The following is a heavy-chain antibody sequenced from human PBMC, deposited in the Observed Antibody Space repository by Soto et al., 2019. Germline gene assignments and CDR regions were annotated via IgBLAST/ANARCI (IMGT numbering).Heavy chain of an antibody. V-gene: IGHV4-39*01. CDR1: GGSISSSSCC. D-gene: IGHD2-2*01. CDR2: IYYSGST. CDR3: AGSELYCSSTSCYPWLGMGV. J-gene: IGHJ6*02. Sequence: SLTCTVSGGSISSSSCCWRWIRQPPGKGLEWIGSIYYSGSTYYNLSLKSRVTISVDTSKNQFSLKLSSVTAADTAVYYCAGSELYCSSTSCYPWLGMGVWGQGTTVTVSS.